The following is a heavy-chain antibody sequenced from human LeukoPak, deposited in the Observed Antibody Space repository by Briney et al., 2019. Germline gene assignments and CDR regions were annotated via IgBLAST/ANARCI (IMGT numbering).Heavy chain of an antibody. CDR2: IWYDGSNK. V-gene: IGHV3-33*06. Sequence: GGSLRLSCAASGLTFSSYGMHWVRQAPGKGLEWVAVIWYDGSNKYYADSVKGRFTISRDNSKNTLYLQMNSLRAEDTAVYYCAKDDSSGYYYFDYWGQGTLVTVST. CDR3: AKDDSSGYYYFDY. D-gene: IGHD3-22*01. CDR1: GLTFSSYG. J-gene: IGHJ4*02.